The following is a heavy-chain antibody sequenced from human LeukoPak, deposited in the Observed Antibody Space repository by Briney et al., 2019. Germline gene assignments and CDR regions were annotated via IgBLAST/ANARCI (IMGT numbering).Heavy chain of an antibody. CDR2: IYTSGST. J-gene: IGHJ3*02. CDR3: ARDRGSTSWDAFDI. D-gene: IGHD2-2*01. V-gene: IGHV4-4*07. CDR1: GGSISSYY. Sequence: SETLSLTCTVSGGSISSYYWSWIRQPAGKGLEWIGRIYTSGSTNYNPSLKSRVTMSVDTSKNQFSLKLSSVTAADTAVYYCARDRGSTSWDAFDIWGQGTMVTVSS.